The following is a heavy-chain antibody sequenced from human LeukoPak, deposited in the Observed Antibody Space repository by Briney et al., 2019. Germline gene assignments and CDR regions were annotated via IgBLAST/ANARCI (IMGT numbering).Heavy chain of an antibody. V-gene: IGHV4-4*07. D-gene: IGHD6-19*01. CDR3: ARVTSLYSSGWYWFDP. CDR1: GGSISSYY. Sequence: SETLSLTCTVSGGSISSYYWSWIRQPAGKGLEWIGRIYTSGSTNYNPSLKSRVTMSVDTSKNQFSLKLSSVTAADTAVYYCARVTSLYSSGWYWFDPWGQGTLVTASS. CDR2: IYTSGST. J-gene: IGHJ5*02.